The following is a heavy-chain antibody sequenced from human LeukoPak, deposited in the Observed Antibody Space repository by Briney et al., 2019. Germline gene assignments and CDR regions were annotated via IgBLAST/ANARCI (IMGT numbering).Heavy chain of an antibody. CDR3: ARETPSYYDFWSVYPSYNWVGP. Sequence: PETLSLTPTLSGGSLSSYYWGWIRQPARKGLEWVGRIYTSGSTHYNPSLKSRVTMSVYTSKNKFSLKLSSVTAAHTAVYYCARETPSYYDFWSVYPSYNWVGPWGKGTLVTVSS. CDR2: IYTSGST. D-gene: IGHD3-3*01. CDR1: GGSLSSYY. J-gene: IGHJ5*02. V-gene: IGHV4-4*07.